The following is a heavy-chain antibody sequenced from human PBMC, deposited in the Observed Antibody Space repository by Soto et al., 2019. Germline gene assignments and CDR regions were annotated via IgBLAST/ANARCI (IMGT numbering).Heavy chain of an antibody. J-gene: IGHJ4*02. V-gene: IGHV3-33*01. CDR2: IWYDGSDK. CDR1: GFTFSSYG. CDR3: ASDFWFGDRKVFEY. Sequence: QVQLVESGGGVVQPGRSLRLSCAASGFTFSSYGIHWVRQAPDKGLEWVAFIWYDGSDKYYADSVKGRFTISRDNSNDMLYLDMESMRQEDKAAYYCASDFWFGDRKVFEYWGQGTLVTVSS. D-gene: IGHD3-10*01.